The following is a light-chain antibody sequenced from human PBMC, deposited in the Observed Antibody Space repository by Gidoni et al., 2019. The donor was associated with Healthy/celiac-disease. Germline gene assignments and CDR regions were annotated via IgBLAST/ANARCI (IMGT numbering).Light chain of an antibody. CDR3: CSYAGIHHV. Sequence: QSALTQPRSASGSPGQSVTISCTGTSSDVGGYNYVSWYQQHPGKAPKLMIYDVSKRPSGVPDRFSGSKSGNTASLTISGLQAEDEADYYCCSYAGIHHVFGTGTKVTVL. V-gene: IGLV2-11*01. J-gene: IGLJ1*01. CDR1: SSDVGGYNY. CDR2: DVS.